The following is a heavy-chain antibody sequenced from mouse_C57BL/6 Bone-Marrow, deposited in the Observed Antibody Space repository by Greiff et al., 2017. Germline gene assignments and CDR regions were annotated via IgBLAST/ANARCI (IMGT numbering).Heavy chain of an antibody. Sequence: VQLQQSGAELMKPGASVKLSCKATGYTFTGYWIEWVKQRPGHGLEWIGEILPGSGSTNYNEKFKGKATFPADTSSNTAYMQLSSLTTEDSAIYYCANPSFYYYGSHWYFDVWGTGTTVTVSS. CDR2: ILPGSGST. D-gene: IGHD1-1*01. V-gene: IGHV1-9*01. J-gene: IGHJ1*03. CDR1: GYTFTGYW. CDR3: ANPSFYYYGSHWYFDV.